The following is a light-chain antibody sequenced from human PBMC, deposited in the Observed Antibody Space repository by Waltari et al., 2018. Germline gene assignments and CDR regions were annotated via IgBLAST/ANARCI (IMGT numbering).Light chain of an antibody. V-gene: IGKV1-5*03. J-gene: IGKJ1*01. CDR1: QSIERW. CDR3: QEYKTYRT. Sequence: DIQMTQFPSTLSASVGERITITCRASQSIERWLAWYQQKPGKAPKLLIYKTSSLESGVASRFSGSGYGTEFTLTISSLQPDDLATYYCQEYKTYRTFGQGTKVEIK. CDR2: KTS.